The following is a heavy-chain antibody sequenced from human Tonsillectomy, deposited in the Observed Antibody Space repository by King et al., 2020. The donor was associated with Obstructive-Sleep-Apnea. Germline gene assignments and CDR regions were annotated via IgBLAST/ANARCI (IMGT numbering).Heavy chain of an antibody. Sequence: HVQLQQWGAGLLKPSETLSLTCAVFGGSFSDYYWSWIRQPPGKGLEWIGEINHSGSTSYNSSLESRVAISVDTSKNQFSLKLNSVTAADTAVYYCARGSGAAAVNWFDPWGQGTLVTVSS. CDR3: ARGSGAAAVNWFDP. J-gene: IGHJ5*02. CDR1: GGSFSDYY. CDR2: INHSGST. D-gene: IGHD6-13*01. V-gene: IGHV4-34*01.